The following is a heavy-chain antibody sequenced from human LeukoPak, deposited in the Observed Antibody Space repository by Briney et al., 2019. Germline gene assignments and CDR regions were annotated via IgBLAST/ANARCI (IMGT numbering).Heavy chain of an antibody. CDR1: GGSFSGYY. D-gene: IGHD3-9*01. Sequence: SETLSLTCAVYGGSFSGYYWSWIRQPPGKGLEWIGEINHSGSTNHNPSLKSRVTMSVDTSKNQFSLKLSSVTAADTAVYYCARVGSYYDILTGETDNWFDPWGQGTLVTVSS. CDR3: ARVGSYYDILTGETDNWFDP. CDR2: INHSGST. J-gene: IGHJ5*02. V-gene: IGHV4-34*01.